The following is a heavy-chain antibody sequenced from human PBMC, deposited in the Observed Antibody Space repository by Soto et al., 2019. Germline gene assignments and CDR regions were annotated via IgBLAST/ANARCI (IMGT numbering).Heavy chain of an antibody. Sequence: QVQLVESGGGLVQPGTSLRLSCAVSGVSFRTYGFHWVRQPPGKGLQWVAVISPKGHSDSVEGRFTISRDNSKDTLYLQMNNLRAEDTAVYYCARDDAFANENAFDLWGQGTKVTVSS. CDR1: GVSFRTYG. V-gene: IGHV3-33*01. CDR2: ISPK. D-gene: IGHD1-1*01. J-gene: IGHJ3*01. CDR3: ARDDAFANENAFDL.